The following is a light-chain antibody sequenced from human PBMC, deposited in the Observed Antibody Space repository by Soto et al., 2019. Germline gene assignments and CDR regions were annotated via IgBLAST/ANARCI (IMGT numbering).Light chain of an antibody. CDR1: QSLLHSNGYNY. CDR2: LNS. J-gene: IGKJ3*01. CDR3: MQALQTPTT. Sequence: DIVLTQSPLSLPVTPGEPASISCKSSQSLLHSNGYNYMDWYLQKPGQSPQLLIYLNSRRASGVPDRFSGSVSGTDFTLKISRVEAEDVGVYYCMQALQTPTTFGPGTKVDI. V-gene: IGKV2-28*01.